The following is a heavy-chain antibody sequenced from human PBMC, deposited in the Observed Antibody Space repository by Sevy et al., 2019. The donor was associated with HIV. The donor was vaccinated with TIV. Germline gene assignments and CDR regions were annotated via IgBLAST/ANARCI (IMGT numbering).Heavy chain of an antibody. CDR2: TYYRSKWWN. J-gene: IGHJ4*02. Sequence: TLSLTCAISGDGVSSRGTVWNWIRQSPSRGLEWLGRTYYRSKWWNNYALSVKSRISINPDKSKNQVSLHLNSVTPDETAVYYCARDGGANWDGRPSGTVFDYWGQGTLVTVSS. CDR3: ARDGGANWDGRPSGTVFDY. D-gene: IGHD1-1*01. CDR1: GDGVSSRGTV. V-gene: IGHV6-1*01.